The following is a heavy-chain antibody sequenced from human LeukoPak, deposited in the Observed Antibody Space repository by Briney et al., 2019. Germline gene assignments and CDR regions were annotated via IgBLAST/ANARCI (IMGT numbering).Heavy chain of an antibody. J-gene: IGHJ6*03. D-gene: IGHD2-2*01. Sequence: GGSLRLSCAASGFTFHNNGMSWVRQAPGKGLEWVSAISGSSRSTYHAESVKGRFTISRDSSKNTLYLQMNSLRAEDTAVYYCAKDEVVPSYYYIDVWGKGTTVTVSS. CDR2: ISGSSRST. CDR3: AKDEVVPSYYYIDV. CDR1: GFTFHNNG. V-gene: IGHV3-23*01.